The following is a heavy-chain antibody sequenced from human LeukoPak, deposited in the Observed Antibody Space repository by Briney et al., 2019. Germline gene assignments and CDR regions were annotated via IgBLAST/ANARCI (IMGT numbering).Heavy chain of an antibody. D-gene: IGHD3-9*01. Sequence: SETLSLTCTVPGGSISSYYWSWIRQPPGKGLEWIGYIYYSGSTNYNPSLKSRVTISVDTSKNQFSLKLSSVTAADTAVYYCARADWLLDAFDIWGQGTMVTVSS. V-gene: IGHV4-59*08. J-gene: IGHJ3*02. CDR1: GGSISSYY. CDR2: IYYSGST. CDR3: ARADWLLDAFDI.